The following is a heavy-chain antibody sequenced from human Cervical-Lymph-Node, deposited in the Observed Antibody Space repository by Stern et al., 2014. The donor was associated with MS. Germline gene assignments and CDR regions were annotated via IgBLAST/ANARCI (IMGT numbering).Heavy chain of an antibody. V-gene: IGHV4-39*01. J-gene: IGHJ4*02. CDR1: GGSISSSSYY. CDR3: AFNFWSGYYYFDY. D-gene: IGHD3-3*01. CDR2: IYYSGST. Sequence: VQLVESGPGLVKPSETLSLTCTVSGGSISSSSYYWGWIRQPPGKGLEWIGPIYYSGSTYYSPSLKSRVTISVDTSKNQFSLKLSSVTAADTAVYYCAFNFWSGYYYFDYWGQGTLVTVSS.